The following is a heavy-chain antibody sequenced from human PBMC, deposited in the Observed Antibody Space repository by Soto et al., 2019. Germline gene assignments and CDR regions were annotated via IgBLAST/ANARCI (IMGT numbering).Heavy chain of an antibody. Sequence: PGGSLRLSCAASGFTFSSYSMHWVRQPTGKGLEWVSSIGTAGDTYYAVSVKGRFTISRDNAKNSLSLQMNSLRAGDMAVYFCAKSQEIGTHFFDSWGQGTQVTVSS. CDR2: IGTAGDT. CDR3: AKSQEIGTHFFDS. D-gene: IGHD6-13*01. V-gene: IGHV3-13*01. CDR1: GFTFSSYS. J-gene: IGHJ4*02.